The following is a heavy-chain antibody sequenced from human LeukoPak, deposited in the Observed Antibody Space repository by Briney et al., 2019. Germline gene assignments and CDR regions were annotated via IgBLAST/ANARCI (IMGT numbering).Heavy chain of an antibody. CDR1: RFTFDDYA. V-gene: IGHV3-43D*03. Sequence: PGGSLRLSCAASRFTFDDYAMHWVRHAPGKGLEWVSLISWDGGSTYYADSVKGRFTISRDNSKNSLYLQMNSLRAEDTALYYCAKGPVSSYYMDVWGKGTTVTVSS. CDR2: ISWDGGST. J-gene: IGHJ6*03. CDR3: AKGPVSSYYMDV.